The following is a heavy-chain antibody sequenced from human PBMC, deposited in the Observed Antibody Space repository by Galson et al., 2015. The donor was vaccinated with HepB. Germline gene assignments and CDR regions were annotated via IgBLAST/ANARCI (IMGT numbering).Heavy chain of an antibody. CDR3: ARGGTITREPSDAFDI. CDR2: INPSGGST. D-gene: IGHD3-10*01. CDR1: GYTFTSYY. J-gene: IGHJ3*02. Sequence: SVKVSCKASGYTFTSYYMHWVRQAPGQGLEWMGIINPSGGSTSYAQKFQGRVTMTRDTSTSTVYMELSSLRSEDTAVYYCARGGTITREPSDAFDIWGQGTMVTVPS. V-gene: IGHV1-46*01.